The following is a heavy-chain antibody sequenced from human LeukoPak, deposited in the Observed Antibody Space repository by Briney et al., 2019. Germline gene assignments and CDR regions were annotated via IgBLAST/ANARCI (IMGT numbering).Heavy chain of an antibody. Sequence: GGSLRLSCAASGFTFSDYYMSWIRQAPGKGLEWVSYISSSGSTIYYADSVKGRFTISRDNAKNSLYLQMNSLRAEDTAVYYCARGKCSTPYQLLCNWFDPWGQGTLVTVSS. V-gene: IGHV3-11*01. D-gene: IGHD2-2*01. J-gene: IGHJ5*02. CDR3: ARGKCSTPYQLLCNWFDP. CDR1: GFTFSDYY. CDR2: ISSSGSTI.